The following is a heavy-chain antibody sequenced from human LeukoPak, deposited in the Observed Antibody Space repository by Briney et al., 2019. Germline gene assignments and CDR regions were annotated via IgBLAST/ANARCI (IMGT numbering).Heavy chain of an antibody. D-gene: IGHD5-18*01. Sequence: PGGSLRLSCAASGFTFSSYAMNWVRQAPGKGLEWVSVISSSGGSTNYADSVKGRFTISRDNSKNTLYLQMNSLRAEDTALYYCARRGYNYGNDYWGQGTLVTVSS. CDR2: ISSSGGST. CDR1: GFTFSSYA. CDR3: ARRGYNYGNDY. V-gene: IGHV3-23*01. J-gene: IGHJ4*02.